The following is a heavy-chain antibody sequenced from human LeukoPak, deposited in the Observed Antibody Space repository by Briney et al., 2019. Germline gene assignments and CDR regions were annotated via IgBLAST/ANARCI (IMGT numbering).Heavy chain of an antibody. V-gene: IGHV3-30*02. CDR3: AKDYGTIAVAGVTWFDP. Sequence: PGGSLRLSCAASGFTFSSYGMHWVRQAPGKGLEWVAFIRYDGSNKYYADSVKGRFTISRDNSKNTLYLQMNSLRAEDTAVYYCAKDYGTIAVAGVTWFDPWGQGTLVTVSS. CDR1: GFTFSSYG. J-gene: IGHJ5*02. CDR2: IRYDGSNK. D-gene: IGHD6-19*01.